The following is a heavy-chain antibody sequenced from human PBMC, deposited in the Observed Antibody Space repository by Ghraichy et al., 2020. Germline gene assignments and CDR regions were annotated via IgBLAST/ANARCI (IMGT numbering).Heavy chain of an antibody. CDR3: ARGGGYCGGGACFWDY. CDR2: IYYSGST. D-gene: IGHD2-15*01. V-gene: IGHV4-31*03. J-gene: IGHJ4*02. Sequence: SLNISCTVSGGSMSSGGYYWSWIRQHPGKGLEWIGYIYYSGSTYYNPSLKSRLTISVDTSKNRFSLELSSVTAADTAVYYCARGGGYCGGGACFWDYWGQGTLVTVSS. CDR1: GGSMSSGGYY.